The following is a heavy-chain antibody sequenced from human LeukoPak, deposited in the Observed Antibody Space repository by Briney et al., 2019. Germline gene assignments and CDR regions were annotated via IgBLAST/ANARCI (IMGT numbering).Heavy chain of an antibody. CDR1: GFXFSYFW. J-gene: IGHJ4*02. CDR3: ARDNVGATPFDY. CDR2: INLDGTER. D-gene: IGHD1-26*01. Sequence: GGSLRLSCAAPGFXFSYFWMSWVRQAPGKGLEWVANINLDGTERHYVDSVKGRFTISRDNARKSLYLQMNSLRDEDTAVYYCARDNVGATPFDYWGQGTLVTVSS. V-gene: IGHV3-7*05.